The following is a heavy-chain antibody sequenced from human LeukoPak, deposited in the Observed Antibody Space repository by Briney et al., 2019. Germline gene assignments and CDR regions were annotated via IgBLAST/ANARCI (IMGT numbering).Heavy chain of an antibody. V-gene: IGHV7-4-1*02. Sequence: ASVKVSCKASGYTFTCYAMNWVRQAPGQGLEWMGWINTNTGNPTYAQGFTGRFVFSLDTFVSTAYLQISSLKAEDTAVYYCARDPRIGEYQLLLRWGNWFDPWGQGTLVTVSS. CDR3: ARDPRIGEYQLLLRWGNWFDP. CDR1: GYTFTCYA. CDR2: INTNTGNP. J-gene: IGHJ5*02. D-gene: IGHD2-2*01.